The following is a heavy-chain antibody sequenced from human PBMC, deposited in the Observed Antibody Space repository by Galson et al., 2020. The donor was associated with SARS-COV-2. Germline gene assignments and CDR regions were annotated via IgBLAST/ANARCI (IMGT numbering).Heavy chain of an antibody. J-gene: IGHJ6*02. V-gene: IGHV3-21*01. CDR3: ARDEGIRGYNYGRRYYGMGV. CDR1: EFPFSTYS. D-gene: IGHD5-18*01. Sequence: ASLKISCAASEFPFSTYSMNWVRLAPGKGLEWVSSISTSSSYTYYVDSLKGRFSISRDNPRNSLYLQMNSLRAEDTAGYYCARDEGIRGYNYGRRYYGMGVWGQGTTVTVAS. CDR2: ISTSSSYT.